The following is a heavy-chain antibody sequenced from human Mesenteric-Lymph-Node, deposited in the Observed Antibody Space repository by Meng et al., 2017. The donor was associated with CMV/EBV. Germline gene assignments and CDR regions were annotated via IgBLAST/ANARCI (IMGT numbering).Heavy chain of an antibody. Sequence: TFSSYAISGVRQAPGQGLEWMGGIITIFGTANYAQKFQGRVTITADESTSTAYMELSSLSSEDTAVYYCATTAGYDILTGYPTEFDYWGQGTLVTVSS. V-gene: IGHV1-69*01. CDR2: IITIFGTA. D-gene: IGHD3-9*01. CDR1: TFSSYA. CDR3: ATTAGYDILTGYPTEFDY. J-gene: IGHJ4*02.